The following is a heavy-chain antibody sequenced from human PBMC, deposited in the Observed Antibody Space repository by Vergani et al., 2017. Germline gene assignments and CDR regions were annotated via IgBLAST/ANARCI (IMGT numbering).Heavy chain of an antibody. CDR1: GYPISRGYY. D-gene: IGHD3-16*01. Sequence: QVQFQESGPGLVKPSETLSLTCSVSGYPISRGYYWGWIRQPPGKGLEWIATVCYSGSAYYNPSLRRRVTISVETSRNQFSLRLTTLTAADTAVYYCARQFWVSQGVGAFETWGRGTEVSVSS. CDR3: ARQFWVSQGVGAFET. V-gene: IGHV4-38-2*02. J-gene: IGHJ3*02. CDR2: VCYSGSA.